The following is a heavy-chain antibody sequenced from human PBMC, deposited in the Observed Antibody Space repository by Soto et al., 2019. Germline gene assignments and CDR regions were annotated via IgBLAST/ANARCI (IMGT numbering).Heavy chain of an antibody. V-gene: IGHV4-4*07. J-gene: IGHJ4*02. CDR3: ARGMTPPGAPAWYYFDS. Sequence: SETLSLTCTVSGASITGSFLWSWIRQPAGKGLEWIGRFSLSGTTNYNPSLRSRVTMSADVSKNQFSLRLTSVTAADTALYYCARGMTPPGAPAWYYFDSWGQGTLVTVS. CDR2: FSLSGTT. D-gene: IGHD2-8*02. CDR1: GASITGSFL.